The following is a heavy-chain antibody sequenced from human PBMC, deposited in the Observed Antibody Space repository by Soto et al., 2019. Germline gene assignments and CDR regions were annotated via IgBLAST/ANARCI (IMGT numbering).Heavy chain of an antibody. D-gene: IGHD3-10*01. J-gene: IGHJ4*02. CDR2: INTDGSTT. Sequence: EVQLVDSGGNLVQPGGSLRLSCAASGFTFSSYWIHWVRQPPGKGLLWVSRINTDGSTTNYADSVKGRFTISRDNAKNTLYLQMNSLRAEDTAVYYCARGAAGNYYLDYWGQGALVTISS. CDR3: ARGAAGNYYLDY. V-gene: IGHV3-74*01. CDR1: GFTFSSYW.